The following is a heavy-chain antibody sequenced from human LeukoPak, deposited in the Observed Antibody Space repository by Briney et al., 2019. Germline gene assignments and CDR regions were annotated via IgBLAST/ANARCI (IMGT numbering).Heavy chain of an antibody. CDR1: GYTFTSYG. Sequence: GASVKVSCKASGYTFTSYGISWVRQAPGQGLEWMGWISAYNGNTNYAQKLQGRVTMTTDTSTSTAYMELRSLRSDDTAVYYCARVRYYYDSSGYLGAFDIWGQGTMVTVSS. J-gene: IGHJ3*02. V-gene: IGHV1-18*01. CDR2: ISAYNGNT. D-gene: IGHD3-22*01. CDR3: ARVRYYYDSSGYLGAFDI.